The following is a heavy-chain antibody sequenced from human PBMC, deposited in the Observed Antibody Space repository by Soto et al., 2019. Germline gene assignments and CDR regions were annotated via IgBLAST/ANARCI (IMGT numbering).Heavy chain of an antibody. D-gene: IGHD3-16*01. J-gene: IGHJ6*02. V-gene: IGHV4-59*01. CDR3: ARHPTGLRSWGGSGMDV. CDR1: GGSISSYY. Sequence: PSETLSLTCTVSGGSISSYYWSWIRQPPGKGLEWIGYIYYSGSTKYNPSLKSRVTISVDTSKNQFSLKLSSVTAAETAVYYCARHPTGLRSWGGSGMDVWGQGTTVTVSS. CDR2: IYYSGST.